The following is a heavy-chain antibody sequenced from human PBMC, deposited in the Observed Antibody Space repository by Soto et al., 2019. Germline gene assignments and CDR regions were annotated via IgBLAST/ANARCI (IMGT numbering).Heavy chain of an antibody. CDR3: AKEKNSGSPPEYYFDY. CDR1: GFTFSSYA. V-gene: IGHV3-30*04. J-gene: IGHJ4*02. Sequence: GGSLRLSCAASGFTFSSYAMHWVRQAPGKGLEWVAVISYDGSNKYYADSVKGRFTISRDNSKNTLYLQMNSLRAEDTAVYYCAKEKNSGSPPEYYFDYWGQGTLVTVSS. CDR2: ISYDGSNK. D-gene: IGHD1-26*01.